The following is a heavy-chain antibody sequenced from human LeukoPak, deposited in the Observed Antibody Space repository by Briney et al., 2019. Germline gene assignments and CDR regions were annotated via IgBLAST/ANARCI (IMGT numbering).Heavy chain of an antibody. CDR1: GYTFTGYY. CDR3: ARGGGYYDSSGYYW. Sequence: ASVKVSCKASGYTFTGYYMHWVRQAPGQGLEWMGWINPNSGGTNYAQKFQGRVTITRDTSISTAYMELSRLRSDDTAVYYCARGGGYYDSSGYYWWGQGTLVTVSS. J-gene: IGHJ4*02. D-gene: IGHD3-22*01. V-gene: IGHV1-2*02. CDR2: INPNSGGT.